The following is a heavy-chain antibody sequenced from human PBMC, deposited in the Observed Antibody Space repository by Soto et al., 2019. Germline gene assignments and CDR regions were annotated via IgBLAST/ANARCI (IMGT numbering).Heavy chain of an antibody. D-gene: IGHD3-9*01. V-gene: IGHV1-69*04. Sequence: SVKVSCKASGGTFSSYTISWVRQAPGQGLEWMGRIIPILGIANYAQKFQGRVTITADKSTSTAYMELSSLRSEDTAVYYCAREITPILRYFDWSPYYYMDVWGKGTTVTVSS. CDR2: IIPILGIA. CDR1: GGTFSSYT. CDR3: AREITPILRYFDWSPYYYMDV. J-gene: IGHJ6*03.